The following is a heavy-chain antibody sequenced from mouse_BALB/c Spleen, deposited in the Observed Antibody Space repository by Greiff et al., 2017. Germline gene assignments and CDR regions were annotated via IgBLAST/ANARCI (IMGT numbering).Heavy chain of an antibody. V-gene: IGHV1-15*01. D-gene: IGHD2-4*01. Sequence: VKLVESGAELVRPGASVKLSCKALGYTFTDYEMHWVKQTPVHGLEWIGAIHPGSGGTAYNQKFKGKATLTADKSSSTAYMELSSLTSEDSAVYYCTRVLMITTWFAYWGQGTLVTVSA. CDR3: TRVLMITTWFAY. CDR2: IHPGSGGT. J-gene: IGHJ3*01. CDR1: GYTFTDYE.